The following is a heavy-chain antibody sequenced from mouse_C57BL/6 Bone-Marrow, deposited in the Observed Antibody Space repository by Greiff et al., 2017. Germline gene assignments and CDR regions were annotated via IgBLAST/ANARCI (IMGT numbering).Heavy chain of an antibody. CDR3: ARSGSAY. CDR2: IAPSDSYT. J-gene: IGHJ3*01. V-gene: IGHV1-50*01. Sequence: QVQLQQPGAELVKPGASVKLSCKASGYTFTSYWMQWVKQRPGQGLEWIGEIAPSDSYTNYNLKFKGKATLTVDTSSSTAYMQLSSLTSEDSAVYYCARSGSAYWGQGTLVTVSA. D-gene: IGHD3-2*02. CDR1: GYTFTSYW.